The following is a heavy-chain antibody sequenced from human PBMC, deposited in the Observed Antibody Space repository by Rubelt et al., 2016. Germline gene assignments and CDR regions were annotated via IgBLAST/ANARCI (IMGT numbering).Heavy chain of an antibody. CDR3: AGSRDGYYFDY. CDR2: INPGGGRT. D-gene: IGHD5-24*01. J-gene: IGHJ4*02. V-gene: IGHV1-46*01. CDR1: GYTFTSYG. Sequence: QVQLVQSGAEVKKPGASVKVSCKASGYTFTSYGISWVRQAPGQGLEWMGIINPGGGRTSYAQKFQGRVTMSREASNSTDDVGLSSRRCDDTAVYYCAGSRDGYYFDYWGQGTLVTVSS.